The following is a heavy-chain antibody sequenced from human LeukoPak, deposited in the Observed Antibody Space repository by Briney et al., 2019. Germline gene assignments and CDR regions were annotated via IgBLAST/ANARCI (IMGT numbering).Heavy chain of an antibody. CDR1: GFTFSSYA. J-gene: IGHJ4*02. CDR3: AKLNSGSGSYYPYFDY. V-gene: IGHV3-23*01. Sequence: GGSLRLSCAASGFTFSSYAMTWVRQAPGKGLEWVSTVSSSGGTTYYADSVKGRFTISRDNAKNTLYLQMNSLRAEDTAVYYCAKLNSGSGSYYPYFDYWGQGTLVTVSS. D-gene: IGHD3-10*01. CDR2: VSSSGGTT.